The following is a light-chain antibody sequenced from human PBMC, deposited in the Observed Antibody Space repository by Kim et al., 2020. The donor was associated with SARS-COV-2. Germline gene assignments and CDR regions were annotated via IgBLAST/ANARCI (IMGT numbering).Light chain of an antibody. Sequence: APGKTAGITCGGNNIGSKSVHWYQQKPGQAPVLVVYDDNDRPSGIPGRFSGSNSGNTATLTISRVEAGDEADYYCQVWDGSSDHVLFGGGTQLTVL. J-gene: IGLJ2*01. CDR3: QVWDGSSDHVL. CDR1: NIGSKS. CDR2: DDN. V-gene: IGLV3-21*03.